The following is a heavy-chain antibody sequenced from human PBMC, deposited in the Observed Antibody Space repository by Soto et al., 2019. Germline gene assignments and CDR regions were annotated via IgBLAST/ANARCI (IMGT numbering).Heavy chain of an antibody. V-gene: IGHV1-58*02. J-gene: IGHJ3*02. CDR3: AACYYGSGSDYDAFDI. Sequence: QMQLVQSGPEVKKPGTSVKVSCKASGFTFTSSAMQWVRQARGQRIEWIGRIGVGTGNTNYAQKFKERVTITRDMSTSSAYLELSSMRSEDTAVYYCAACYYGSGSDYDAFDIWGQGTMVTVSS. CDR1: GFTFTSSA. D-gene: IGHD3-10*01. CDR2: IGVGTGNT.